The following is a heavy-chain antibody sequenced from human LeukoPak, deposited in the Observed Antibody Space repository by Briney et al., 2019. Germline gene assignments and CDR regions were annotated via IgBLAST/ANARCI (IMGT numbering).Heavy chain of an antibody. CDR3: ARGSSFHNY. J-gene: IGHJ4*02. D-gene: IGHD6-6*01. CDR2: INGNGGSR. CDR1: GFIFEDYG. Sequence: GGSLRLSCAASGFIFEDYGMTWVRQAPGKGLEWVSGINGNGGSRGYADSVKGRFTISRDNANNSLYLQMNSLRAEGTALYYCARGSSFHNYWGQGTLVTVSS. V-gene: IGHV3-20*04.